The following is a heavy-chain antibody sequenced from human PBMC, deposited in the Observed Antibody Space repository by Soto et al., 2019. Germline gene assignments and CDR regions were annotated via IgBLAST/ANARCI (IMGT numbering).Heavy chain of an antibody. D-gene: IGHD3-3*01. CDR2: SSVKTGKT. Sequence: QVQLVQSGAEVKKPGASMNVSSKASGYNFNSSGISWVRQAPGQGLEWWGGSSVKTGKTQFKAELQGRVTLTTDTSTATAYMELRRLRADDTAVYCCATEAPYADFWGGIMEVYSYVMDVWGQGTTVSVSS. CDR1: GYNFNSSG. V-gene: IGHV1-18*01. CDR3: ATEAPYADFWGGIMEVYSYVMDV. J-gene: IGHJ6*02.